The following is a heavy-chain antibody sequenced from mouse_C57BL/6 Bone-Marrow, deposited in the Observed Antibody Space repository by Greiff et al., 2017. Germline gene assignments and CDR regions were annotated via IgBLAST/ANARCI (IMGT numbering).Heavy chain of an antibody. D-gene: IGHD1-1*01. CDR2: IYPRSGNT. V-gene: IGHV1-81*01. J-gene: IGHJ3*01. Sequence: QVQLQQSGAELARPGASVKLSCKASGYTFTSYGISWVKQRPGQGLEWIGEIYPRSGNTYYNEKFKGKATLTADKSSSTAYMELRSLTSEDSAVYCCASSYANNDPWFAYWGQGTLVTVSA. CDR3: ASSYANNDPWFAY. CDR1: GYTFTSYG.